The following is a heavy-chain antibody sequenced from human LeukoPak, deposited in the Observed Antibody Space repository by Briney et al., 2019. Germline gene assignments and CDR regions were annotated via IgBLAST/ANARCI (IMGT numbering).Heavy chain of an antibody. D-gene: IGHD3-10*01. CDR1: GGSFSGYY. Sequence: SETLSLTCAVYGGSFSGYYWSWIRQPPGKGLEWIGEINHSGSTNYNPSLKSRVTISVDTSKTQFSLKLSSVTAADTAVYYCARGPTITIVRGVIIAPFDYWGQGTLVTVSS. CDR2: INHSGST. J-gene: IGHJ4*02. CDR3: ARGPTITIVRGVIIAPFDY. V-gene: IGHV4-34*01.